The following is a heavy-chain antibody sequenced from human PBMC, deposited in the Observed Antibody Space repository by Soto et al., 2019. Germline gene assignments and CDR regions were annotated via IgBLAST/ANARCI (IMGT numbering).Heavy chain of an antibody. V-gene: IGHV4-31*03. J-gene: IGHJ4*02. D-gene: IGHD5-18*01. CDR1: GGSISSGGYY. CDR2: IYYSGST. CDR3: ARGLNRYSYGRTTWYFDY. Sequence: PSETLSLTCTVSGGSISSGGYYWSWIRQHPGKGLEWIGYIYYSGSTYYNPSLKSRVTISVDTSKNQFSLKLSSVTAADTAVYYCARGLNRYSYGRTTWYFDYWGQGTLVTVSS.